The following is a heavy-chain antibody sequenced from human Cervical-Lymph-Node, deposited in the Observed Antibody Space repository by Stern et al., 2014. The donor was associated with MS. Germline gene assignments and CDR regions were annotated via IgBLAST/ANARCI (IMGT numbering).Heavy chain of an antibody. CDR1: GYTFTDYY. CDR2: INPHSGGT. CDR3: ARVYYDSNTAYYFDY. J-gene: IGHJ4*02. V-gene: IGHV1-2*04. Sequence: VQLVESGAEVKKPGASVKVSCKASGYTFTDYYMHWVRQAPGQGLEWMGWINPHSGGTNYAQKFQGWVTMTRDTSISTAYMELSRLKSDDTAVYYCARVYYDSNTAYYFDYWGQGTLVTVSS. D-gene: IGHD3-22*01.